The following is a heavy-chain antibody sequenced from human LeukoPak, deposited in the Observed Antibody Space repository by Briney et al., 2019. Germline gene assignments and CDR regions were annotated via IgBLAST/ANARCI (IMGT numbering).Heavy chain of an antibody. CDR3: ARAHLRASAFDI. V-gene: IGHV3-20*04. J-gene: IGHJ3*02. CDR1: GFSFKSYA. CDR2: INWNGSST. Sequence: GGSLRLSCAASGFSFKSYAMNWVRQAPGKGLEWVSGINWNGSSTGYADSVKGRFTISRDNAKNSLYLQMNSLRAEDTALYYCARAHLRASAFDIWGQGTMVTVSS. D-gene: IGHD4-17*01.